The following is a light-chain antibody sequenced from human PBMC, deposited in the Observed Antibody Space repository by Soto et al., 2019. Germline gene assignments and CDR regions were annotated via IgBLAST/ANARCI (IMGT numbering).Light chain of an antibody. V-gene: IGKV3-11*01. J-gene: IGKJ4*01. Sequence: DIVLTQSPATLSLSPGERASLSCRASQSVSNSLAWYQQKPGQPPRLLIYDASTRATGIPARFSGSGSGTDFTLTISSLEPEDFAVYYCQQRPSWPLLTFGGGTKVEIK. CDR1: QSVSNS. CDR2: DAS. CDR3: QQRPSWPLLT.